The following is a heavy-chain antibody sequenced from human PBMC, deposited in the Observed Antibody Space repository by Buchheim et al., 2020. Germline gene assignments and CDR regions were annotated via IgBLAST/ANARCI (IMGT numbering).Heavy chain of an antibody. CDR1: GDFISSRNW. Sequence: QVQLQESGPGLVKPSGTLSLTCAVSGDFISSRNWWSWVRQPPGKGLEWIGEIYHSGSTNYNPFLKSRVTISVDKSKNQLSLKLSSETAADTAVYYCTRELRYVDSHKYYYYYYGMDVWGQGTT. D-gene: IGHD3-9*01. CDR2: IYHSGST. CDR3: TRELRYVDSHKYYYYYYGMDV. J-gene: IGHJ6*02. V-gene: IGHV4-4*02.